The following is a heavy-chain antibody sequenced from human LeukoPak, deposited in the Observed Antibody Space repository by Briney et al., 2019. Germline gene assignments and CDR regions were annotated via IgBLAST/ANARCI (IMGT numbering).Heavy chain of an antibody. CDR2: FDPEDGET. J-gene: IGHJ4*02. V-gene: IGHV1-24*01. D-gene: IGHD3-22*01. CDR3: ATGDDSSGYFDY. Sequence: ASVKVSCKASGGTFSDYTFSWVRQAPGKGLEWMGGFDPEDGETIYAQKFQGRVTMTEDTSTDTAYMELSSLRSEDTAVYYCATGDDSSGYFDYWGQGTLVTVSS. CDR1: GGTFSDYT.